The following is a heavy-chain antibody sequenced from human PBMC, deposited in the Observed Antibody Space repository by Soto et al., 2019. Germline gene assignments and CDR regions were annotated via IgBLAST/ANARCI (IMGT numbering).Heavy chain of an antibody. CDR3: ARGLGGRMDD. V-gene: IGHV1-69*08. Sequence: QVRLVQSGAEVKKPGSSVRVSCKASGTIFSSYTISWVRQAPGQGLEWMGRIIPILGETNSAQKFQDRVTPTADKSTNTAYMELNSLRLEDTAVYYCARGLGGRMDDWGQGTTVTVSS. D-gene: IGHD3-16*01. CDR2: IIPILGET. J-gene: IGHJ6*02. CDR1: GTIFSSYT.